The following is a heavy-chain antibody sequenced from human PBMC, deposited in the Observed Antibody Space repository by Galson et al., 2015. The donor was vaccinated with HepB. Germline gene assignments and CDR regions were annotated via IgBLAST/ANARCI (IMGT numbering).Heavy chain of an antibody. J-gene: IGHJ4*02. Sequence: SLRLSCAASGFTFSDYYMSWIRQAPGKGLEWVSYISSSSSYTNYADSVKGRFTISRDNAKNSLYLQMNSLRAEDTAVYYCARDVPYSSSWYFPLVWGQGTLVTVSS. CDR2: ISSSSSYT. CDR1: GFTFSDYY. CDR3: ARDVPYSSSWYFPLV. V-gene: IGHV3-11*06. D-gene: IGHD6-13*01.